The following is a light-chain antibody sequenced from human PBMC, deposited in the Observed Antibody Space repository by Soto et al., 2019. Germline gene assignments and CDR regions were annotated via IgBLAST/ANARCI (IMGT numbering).Light chain of an antibody. CDR1: SSDVGNYNL. CDR3: CSYAVSLTTTSRVV. J-gene: IGLJ3*02. V-gene: IGLV2-23*01. Sequence: QSVLTQPASVSGSPGQSITISCTGTSSDVGNYNLVSWYQQHPGKAPKLMIFEGSKRPSGVSNRFSGSRSGNTASLTISGLQAEDEADYYCCSYAVSLTTTSRVVFGGGTQLTVL. CDR2: EGS.